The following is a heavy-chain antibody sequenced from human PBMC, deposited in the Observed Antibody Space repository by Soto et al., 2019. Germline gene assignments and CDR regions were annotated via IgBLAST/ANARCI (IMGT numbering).Heavy chain of an antibody. V-gene: IGHV1-2*04. J-gene: IGHJ6*02. CDR1: GYTFTSYD. D-gene: IGHD2-15*01. CDR3: AIPDCSGGSCYPKGDYYYGMDV. Sequence: ASVKVSCKASGYTFTSYDINWVRQATGQGLEWMGWMNPNSGGTNYAQKFQGWVTMTRDTSISTAYMELRSLRSDDTAVYYCAIPDCSGGSCYPKGDYYYGMDVWGQGTTVTVSS. CDR2: MNPNSGGT.